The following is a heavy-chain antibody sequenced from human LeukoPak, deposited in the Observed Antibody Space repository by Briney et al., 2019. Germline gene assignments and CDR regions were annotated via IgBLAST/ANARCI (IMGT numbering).Heavy chain of an antibody. J-gene: IGHJ4*02. V-gene: IGHV3-48*01. CDR2: ISSSSSTI. CDR1: GFTFSSYS. Sequence: GGSLRPSCAASGFTFSSYSMNWVRQAPGKGLEWVSYISSSSSTIYYADSVKGRFTISRDNAKNSLYLQMNSLRAEDTAVYYCARDSGYYYDSSGDWGQGTLVTVSS. D-gene: IGHD3-22*01. CDR3: ARDSGYYYDSSGD.